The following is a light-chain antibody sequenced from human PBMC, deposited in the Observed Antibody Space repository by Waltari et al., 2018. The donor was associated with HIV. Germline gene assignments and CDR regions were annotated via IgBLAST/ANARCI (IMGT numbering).Light chain of an antibody. V-gene: IGKV1-5*03. J-gene: IGKJ2*01. CDR3: QQYETNPYT. CDR2: QAS. CDR1: QTVNRW. Sequence: DIQMTQSPSTLSPSVGDRATITCRASQTVNRWLAWFQQRPGKAPKLLIYQASNLQNGVPSRFSGSGSGTEFTLTISSLQPDDSATYYCQQYETNPYTFGQGTKLQIK.